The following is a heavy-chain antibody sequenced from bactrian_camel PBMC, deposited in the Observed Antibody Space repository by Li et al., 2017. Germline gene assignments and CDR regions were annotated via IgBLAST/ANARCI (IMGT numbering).Heavy chain of an antibody. V-gene: IGHV3S40*01. CDR3: AVHGSVVSVRCD. Sequence: DVQLVESGGGLVQPGRSLTLSCSVSGFVFSSYDMTWVRQAPDQGLEWVSAINFGGDSTTYADSVKGRFTISRDNAKNTVYLQMNSLKPEDTAVYHCAVHGSVVSVRCDWTQGTQVTVS. CDR1: GFVFSSYD. D-gene: IGHD2*01. J-gene: IGHJ4*01. CDR2: INFGGDST.